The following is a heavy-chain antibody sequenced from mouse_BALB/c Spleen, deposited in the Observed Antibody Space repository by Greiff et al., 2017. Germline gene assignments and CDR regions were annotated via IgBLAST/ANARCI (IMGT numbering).Heavy chain of an antibody. CDR1: GFTFSDYG. CDR3: AREKRTGTFDY. Sequence: EVQLVESGGGLVQPGGSRKLSCAASGFTFSDYGMAWVRQAPGKGPEWVAFISNLAYSIYYADTVTGRFTISRENAKNTLYLEMSSLRSEDTAMYYCAREKRTGTFDYWGQGTTLTGSS. D-gene: IGHD4-1*01. V-gene: IGHV5-15*02. CDR2: ISNLAYSI. J-gene: IGHJ2*01.